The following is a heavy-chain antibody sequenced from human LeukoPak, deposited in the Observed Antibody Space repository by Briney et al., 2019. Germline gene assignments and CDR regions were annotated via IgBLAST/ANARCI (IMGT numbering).Heavy chain of an antibody. CDR2: INHSGST. Sequence: PSETLSLTCAVYGGSFSGYYWSWIRQPPGKGLEWIGEINHSGSTNYNPSLKSRVTISVDTSKNQFSLKLSSVTAADTAVYYCARDSFYGRDVWGQGTTVTVSS. CDR1: GGSFSGYY. CDR3: ARDSFYGRDV. J-gene: IGHJ6*02. V-gene: IGHV4-34*01.